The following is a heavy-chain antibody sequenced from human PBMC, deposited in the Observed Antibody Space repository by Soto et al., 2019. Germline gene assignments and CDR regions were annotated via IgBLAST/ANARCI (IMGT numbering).Heavy chain of an antibody. Sequence: QVQLVQSGAEVKKPGASVKVSCKASGYTFTSYVMHWVRQAPGQGLEWMGWINTGNGNTKYSQKFQGRVTITGDTSGSTAYMELSSLTSEDTAVYYCASVYGSSSSWWGKGTLVTVSS. CDR3: ASVYGSSSSW. CDR1: GYTFTSYV. J-gene: IGHJ4*02. D-gene: IGHD6-6*01. V-gene: IGHV1-3*04. CDR2: INTGNGNT.